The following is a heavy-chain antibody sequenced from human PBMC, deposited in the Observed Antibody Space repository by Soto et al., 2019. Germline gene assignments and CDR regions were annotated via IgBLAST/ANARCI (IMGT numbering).Heavy chain of an antibody. V-gene: IGHV3-23*01. CDR2: ISGSGGST. Sequence: GGSLILSCAASGFTFISYAMSWVRQAPGKGLEWVSAISGSGGSTYYTAPVRGRFTISRDDSQNTLHLQMDSLKTEDTAVYYCATVPYSSGPTWGLGVLVTVSS. CDR1: GFTFISYA. D-gene: IGHD6-19*01. J-gene: IGHJ4*02. CDR3: ATVPYSSGPT.